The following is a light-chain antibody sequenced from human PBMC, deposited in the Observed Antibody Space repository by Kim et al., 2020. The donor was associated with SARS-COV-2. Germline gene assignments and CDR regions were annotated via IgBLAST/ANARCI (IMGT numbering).Light chain of an antibody. CDR3: QKYDSAPLT. V-gene: IGKV1-27*01. Sequence: SASVGDRVTITCRASQGIRNYLAWYQQKPGRAPALLIADTSTLQPGVPSRFRGSGSGTDFTLTITSLQPEDVATYYCQKYDSAPLTFGGGTKVEI. J-gene: IGKJ4*01. CDR2: DTS. CDR1: QGIRNY.